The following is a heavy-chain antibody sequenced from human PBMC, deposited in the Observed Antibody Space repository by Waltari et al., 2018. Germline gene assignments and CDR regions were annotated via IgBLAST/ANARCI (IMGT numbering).Heavy chain of an antibody. CDR2: IYHSGST. CDR1: GYSISSGYY. D-gene: IGHD2-21*02. CDR3: ASTADPDY. V-gene: IGHV4-38-2*02. J-gene: IGHJ4*02. Sequence: QVQLQESGPGLEKPSETLSLTCTVSGYSISSGYYWGWIRQPPGKGLEWIGSIYHSGSTYYNPSLKSRVTISVDTSKNQFSLKLSSVTAADTAVYYCASTADPDYWGQGTLVTVSS.